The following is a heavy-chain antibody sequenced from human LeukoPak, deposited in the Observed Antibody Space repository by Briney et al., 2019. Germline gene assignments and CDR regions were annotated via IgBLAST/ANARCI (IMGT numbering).Heavy chain of an antibody. J-gene: IGHJ2*01. CDR1: GFTYSSYW. Sequence: GGSLRLSCAASGFTYSSYWMSWVHQAPGKGLEWVANIKQDGSEKYYVDSVKGRFPISRDNAKNSLYLQMNSLSAEHTAVYYCARDRIQLWLSWYFDLWGRGTLVTVSS. D-gene: IGHD5-18*01. CDR2: IKQDGSEK. CDR3: ARDRIQLWLSWYFDL. V-gene: IGHV3-7*01.